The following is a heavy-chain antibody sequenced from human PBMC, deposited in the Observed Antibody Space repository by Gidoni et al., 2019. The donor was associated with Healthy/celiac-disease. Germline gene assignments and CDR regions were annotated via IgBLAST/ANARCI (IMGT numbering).Heavy chain of an antibody. J-gene: IGHJ4*02. Sequence: QVQLVQSGAEVKKPGASVTVSCKASGYTFTSYSMHWVRQAPGQGLEWMGIINPSGGSTSYAQKFQGRVTMTRDTSTSTVYMELSSLRSEDTAVYYCARTGAVASFDYWGQGTLVTVSS. D-gene: IGHD6-19*01. CDR3: ARTGAVASFDY. CDR2: INPSGGST. V-gene: IGHV1-46*03. CDR1: GYTFTSYS.